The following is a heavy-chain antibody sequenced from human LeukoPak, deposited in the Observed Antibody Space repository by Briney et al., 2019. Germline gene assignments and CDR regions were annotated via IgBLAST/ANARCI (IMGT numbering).Heavy chain of an antibody. CDR1: GFIFDDYG. CDR3: ARSSYSSSSSV. Sequence: GGSLRLSCVGSGFIFDDYGMHWVRQVPGKGLEWVSGINWNSVTIGYADSVKGRFTISRDNAKNSLYLQINSLRAEDTAVYYCARSSYSSSSSVWGQGTMVTVSS. V-gene: IGHV3-20*04. J-gene: IGHJ3*01. CDR2: INWNSVTI. D-gene: IGHD6-6*01.